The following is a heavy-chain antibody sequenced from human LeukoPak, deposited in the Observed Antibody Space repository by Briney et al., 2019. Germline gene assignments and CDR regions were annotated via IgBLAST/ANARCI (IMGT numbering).Heavy chain of an antibody. CDR3: ARDPYSSAWQNYHGMDV. V-gene: IGHV4-39*07. CDR1: GGSIRSSYYY. D-gene: IGHD6-19*01. Sequence: SETLSLTCTVSGGSIRSSYYYWGWIRQPPGKGLEWIGSIYDSGSTNYNPSLRSRVTISIDTSKNQFSLKLSSMTAADTAMYFCARDPYSSAWQNYHGMDVWGQGTTVTVSS. J-gene: IGHJ6*02. CDR2: IYDSGST.